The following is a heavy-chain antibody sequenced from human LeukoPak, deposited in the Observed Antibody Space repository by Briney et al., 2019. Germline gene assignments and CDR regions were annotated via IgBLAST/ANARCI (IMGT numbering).Heavy chain of an antibody. V-gene: IGHV1-69*01. CDR3: TRGEGSPTGYCTNGVCHYYYGMDV. D-gene: IGHD2-8*01. J-gene: IGHJ6*02. CDR2: IIPIFGTA. Sequence: SVKVSCKASGGTFSSYAISWVRQAPGQGLEWMGGIIPIFGTANYAQKFQGRVTITADESTSTAYMELSSLRSEDTAVYYCTRGEGSPTGYCTNGVCHYYYGMDVWGQGTTVTVSS. CDR1: GGTFSSYA.